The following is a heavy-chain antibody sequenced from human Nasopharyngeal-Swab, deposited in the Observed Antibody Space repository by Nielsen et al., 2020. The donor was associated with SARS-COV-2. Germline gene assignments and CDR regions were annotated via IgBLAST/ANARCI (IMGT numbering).Heavy chain of an antibody. CDR3: ARDSGRGTRWEDYFDY. CDR2: IIPIFGTA. V-gene: IGHV1-69*13. CDR1: GGTFSSYA. Sequence: SVKVSCKASGGTFSSYAISWVRQAPGQGLEGMGGIIPIFGTANYAQKFQGRVTITADESTSTAYMELSSLRSEDTAVYYCARDSGRGTRWEDYFDYWGQGTLVTVSS. D-gene: IGHD1-26*01. J-gene: IGHJ4*02.